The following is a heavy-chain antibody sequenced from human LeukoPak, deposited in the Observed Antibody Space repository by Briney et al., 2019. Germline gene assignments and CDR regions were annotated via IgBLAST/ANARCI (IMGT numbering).Heavy chain of an antibody. V-gene: IGHV5-51*01. CDR3: ARRFGVASFDP. J-gene: IGHJ5*02. CDR2: IYPGDSDT. Sequence: KPGESLRISCKASGYSFTSYWIGWVRQMPGKGLEWMGIIYPGDSDTRYNPSFQGLVSISADKSIRTAYLQWSSLKASDTAMYYCARRFGVASFDPWGQGTLVTVSS. D-gene: IGHD3-3*01. CDR1: GYSFTSYW.